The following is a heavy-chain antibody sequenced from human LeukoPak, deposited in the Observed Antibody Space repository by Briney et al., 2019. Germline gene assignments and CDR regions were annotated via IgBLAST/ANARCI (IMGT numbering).Heavy chain of an antibody. Sequence: SVKVSCKASGGTFSSYAISWVRQAPGQGLEWMGRIIPIFGTANYAQKFQGRVTITTDESTSTAYMELSSLRSEDTAVYYCARDHWGAARYYYYYMDVWGKGTTVTVSS. CDR2: IIPIFGTA. V-gene: IGHV1-69*05. CDR3: ARDHWGAARYYYYYMDV. CDR1: GGTFSSYA. J-gene: IGHJ6*03. D-gene: IGHD6-6*01.